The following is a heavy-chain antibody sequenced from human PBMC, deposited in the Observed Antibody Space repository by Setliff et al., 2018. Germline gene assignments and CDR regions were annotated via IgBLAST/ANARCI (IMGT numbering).Heavy chain of an antibody. CDR1: GGSISSSSYY. D-gene: IGHD3-16*02. V-gene: IGHV4-39*07. J-gene: IGHJ4*02. Sequence: SETLSLTCIVSGGSISSSSYYWGWIRQPPGKGLEWIGSIDYSGTIYYNPSLKSRVTISVDTSKNRVSLKLSSVTAADTAVYYCAGSGDYIWGSYRPYYFDHWGQGTLVTVSS. CDR2: IDYSGTI. CDR3: AGSGDYIWGSYRPYYFDH.